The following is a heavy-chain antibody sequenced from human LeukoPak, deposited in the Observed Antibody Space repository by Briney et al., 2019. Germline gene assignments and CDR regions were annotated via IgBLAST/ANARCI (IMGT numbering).Heavy chain of an antibody. D-gene: IGHD3-16*01. CDR2: ISSSSSTI. Sequence: PGGSLRLSCAASGFTFSSFGMNWVRQAPGKGLEWVSYISSSSSTIYYADSVKGRFTISRDNSKNTLYLQMNSLRVEDTAVYYCARDRPFGGVLDFDYWGQGTLVTVSS. CDR1: GFTFSSFG. V-gene: IGHV3-48*01. CDR3: ARDRPFGGVLDFDY. J-gene: IGHJ4*02.